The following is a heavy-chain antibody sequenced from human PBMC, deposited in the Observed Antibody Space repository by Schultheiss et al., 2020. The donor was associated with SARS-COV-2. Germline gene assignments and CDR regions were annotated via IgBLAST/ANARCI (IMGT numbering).Heavy chain of an antibody. D-gene: IGHD4-17*01. CDR3: TVGDNHAFDL. CDR2: ISSSGSTI. J-gene: IGHJ3*01. Sequence: GGSLRLSCAASGFTFSSYEMNWVRQAPGKGLEWVSYISSSGSTIYYADSVKGRFTISRDNAKNSLYLQMNSLRAEDTAVYYCTVGDNHAFDLWGQGTMVTVSS. CDR1: GFTFSSYE. V-gene: IGHV3-48*03.